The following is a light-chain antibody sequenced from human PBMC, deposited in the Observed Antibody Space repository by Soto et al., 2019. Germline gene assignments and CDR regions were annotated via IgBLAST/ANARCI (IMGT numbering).Light chain of an antibody. CDR3: QQYSDSPLT. Sequence: EIVLTQSPGTLSLSPGERATLSCRASQTVRTNYLAWFQHKPGQAPRLLIYGASSRATGIPDRFSGSGSGTHLTLTINRLEPEDFAVYFCQQYSDSPLTFGGGTKVEIK. J-gene: IGKJ4*01. CDR1: QTVRTNY. CDR2: GAS. V-gene: IGKV3-20*01.